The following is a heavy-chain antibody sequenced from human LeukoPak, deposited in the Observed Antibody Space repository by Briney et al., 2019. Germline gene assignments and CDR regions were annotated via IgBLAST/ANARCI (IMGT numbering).Heavy chain of an antibody. CDR3: ARQGLVLGYSSSWPDY. CDR2: IYYSGST. Sequence: SETLSLTCTVSGGSISSGGYYWSWIRQHPGKGLEWIGSIYYSGSTYYNPSLKSRVTISVDTSKNQFSLKLSSVTAADTAVYYCARQGLVLGYSSSWPDYWGQGTLVTVSS. CDR1: GGSISSGGYY. J-gene: IGHJ4*02. D-gene: IGHD6-13*01. V-gene: IGHV4-39*01.